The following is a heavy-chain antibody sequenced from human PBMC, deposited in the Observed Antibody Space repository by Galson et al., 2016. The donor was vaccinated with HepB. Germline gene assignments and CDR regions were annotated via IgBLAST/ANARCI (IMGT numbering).Heavy chain of an antibody. CDR2: IYPGDSDT. CDR3: ARRGPDGGSDF. V-gene: IGHV5-51*01. CDR1: GYSFTSLW. D-gene: IGHD4-23*01. Sequence: QSGAEVTEAGDSLRISCETFGYSFTSLWIAWVRQRPGKGLEWMGTIYPGDSDTKYSPSFRGQVIISADKSTSTLYLQWNSLRASDTAVYYCARRGPDGGSDFWGQGTRVSVSS. J-gene: IGHJ4*02.